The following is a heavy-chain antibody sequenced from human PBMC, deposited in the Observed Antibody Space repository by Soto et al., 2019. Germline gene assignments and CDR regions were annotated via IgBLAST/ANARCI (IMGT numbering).Heavy chain of an antibody. CDR2: IIPIFGTA. CDR1: GGTFSSYA. CDR3: ARGGTDTANYFDY. J-gene: IGHJ4*02. V-gene: IGHV1-69*13. D-gene: IGHD5-18*01. Sequence: SVKVSCKASGGTFSSYAISWVRQAPGQGLEWMGGIIPIFGTANYAQKFQGRVTITADESTSTAYMELSSLRSEDTAVYYCARGGTDTANYFDYWGQGTLVTVSS.